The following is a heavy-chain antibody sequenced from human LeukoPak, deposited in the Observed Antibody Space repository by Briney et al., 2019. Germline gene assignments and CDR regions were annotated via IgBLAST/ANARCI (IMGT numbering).Heavy chain of an antibody. CDR2: IYHDGST. CDR3: ATFFDFWFGP. J-gene: IGHJ5*02. D-gene: IGHD5/OR15-5a*01. Sequence: SETLSLTCTVSGVSVSSGSYFWSWIRQPPGEEPLWIGYIYHDGSTNYSPSLRSRVSISVDTSKNQFSLKLSSVTTADTAVYFCATFFDFWFGPWGQGTQVTVSS. CDR1: GVSVSSGSYF. V-gene: IGHV4-61*01.